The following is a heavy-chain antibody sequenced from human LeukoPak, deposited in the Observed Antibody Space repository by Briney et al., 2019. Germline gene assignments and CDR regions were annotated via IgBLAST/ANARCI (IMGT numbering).Heavy chain of an antibody. D-gene: IGHD6-13*01. V-gene: IGHV3-43*02. CDR3: AKDKAGTIVWYGRWAIGLFDY. CDR1: GFNFDAYA. CDR2: ISADGGST. J-gene: IGHJ4*02. Sequence: GGSLRLSCAASGFNFDAYAMHWVRQAPGRGLQWISLISADGGSTYYADSVKGRFTISRDNSRNSLYLQMNSLTTEDTAFYYCAKDKAGTIVWYGRWAIGLFDYWGQGTLLTVSS.